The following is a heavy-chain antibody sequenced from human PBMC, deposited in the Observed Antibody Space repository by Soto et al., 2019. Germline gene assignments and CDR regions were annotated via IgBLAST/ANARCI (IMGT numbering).Heavy chain of an antibody. CDR3: ARDLGQQLFDY. J-gene: IGHJ4*02. CDR2: ISAYNGNT. CDR1: GYTFTSYG. Sequence: QVQLVQSGAEVKKPGASVKVSCKASGYTFTSYGISWVRQATGQGLEWMGWISAYNGNTKYAQKLPSRVTMTTDPSTSTVYMELRSPRSDDTAVYYCARDLGQQLFDYWRQGTLVTVSS. D-gene: IGHD6-13*01. V-gene: IGHV1-18*01.